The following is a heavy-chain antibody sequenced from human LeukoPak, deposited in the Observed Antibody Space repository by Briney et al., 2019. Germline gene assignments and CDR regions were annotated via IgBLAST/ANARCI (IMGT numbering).Heavy chain of an antibody. CDR1: GYTFTSYD. D-gene: IGHD1-14*01. V-gene: IGHV1-8*01. CDR3: ARGRRVPNWFDP. CDR2: MNPNSGNT. J-gene: IGHJ5*02. Sequence: ASVKVSCKASGYTFTSYDIHWVRQATGQGLEWMGWMNPNSGNTGYAQKFQGRVTMTRNTSISTAYMELSSLRSEDTAVYYCARGRRVPNWFDPWGQGTLVTVSS.